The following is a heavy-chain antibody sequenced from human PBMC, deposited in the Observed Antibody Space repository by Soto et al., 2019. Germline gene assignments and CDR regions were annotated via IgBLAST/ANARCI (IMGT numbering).Heavy chain of an antibody. J-gene: IGHJ4*02. CDR3: ARGGTTVTHPFDY. V-gene: IGHV1-18*01. CDR1: GYTFTSYG. CDR2: ISAYNGNT. Sequence: SVKVSCKGSGYTFTSYGIGWVRQGPGQGLEWMGWISAYNGNTNYAQKLQGRVTMTTDTSTSTVYMELSSLRSEDTAVYYCARGGTTVTHPFDYWGQGTLVTVSS. D-gene: IGHD4-4*01.